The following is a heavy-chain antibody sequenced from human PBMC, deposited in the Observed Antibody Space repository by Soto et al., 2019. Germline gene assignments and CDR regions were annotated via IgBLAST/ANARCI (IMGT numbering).Heavy chain of an antibody. CDR3: AKATIFGVVTKIYYFDY. J-gene: IGHJ4*02. Sequence: EVQLLESGGGLVQPGGSLRLSCAASGFAFSSYAMSWVRQAPGKGLEWVSAISGSGGSTYYADSVKGRFTISRDNSKNTLYLQMNSLRAEDTAVYYCAKATIFGVVTKIYYFDYWGQGTLVTVSS. V-gene: IGHV3-23*01. D-gene: IGHD3-3*01. CDR1: GFAFSSYA. CDR2: ISGSGGST.